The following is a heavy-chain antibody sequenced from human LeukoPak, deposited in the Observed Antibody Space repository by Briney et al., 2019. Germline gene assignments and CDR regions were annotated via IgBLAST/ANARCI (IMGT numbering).Heavy chain of an antibody. CDR3: AKGGYYERPWYFDY. CDR2: ISFGGTNK. D-gene: IGHD3-22*01. CDR1: GFTFSNYN. J-gene: IGHJ4*02. Sequence: GGSLRLSCAASGFTFSNYNMNWVRQAPGKGLEWVAVISFGGTNKFYADSVKGRFTISRDNSKNALYLQMNSLRAEDTAVYYCAKGGYYERPWYFDYWGQGTLVTVSS. V-gene: IGHV3-30*18.